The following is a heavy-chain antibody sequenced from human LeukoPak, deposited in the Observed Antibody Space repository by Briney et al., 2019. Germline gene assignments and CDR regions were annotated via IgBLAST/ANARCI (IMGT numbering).Heavy chain of an antibody. J-gene: IGHJ4*02. V-gene: IGHV3-23*01. CDR1: GFTFSSYA. CDR2: ISGSGGST. Sequence: GGSLGLSCAASGFTFSSYAMSWVRQAPGKGLEWVSAISGSGGSTYYADSVKGRFTISRDNSKNTLYLQMNSLRAEDTAVYYCAKDGDSSGWYGGYWGQGTLVTVSS. D-gene: IGHD6-19*01. CDR3: AKDGDSSGWYGGY.